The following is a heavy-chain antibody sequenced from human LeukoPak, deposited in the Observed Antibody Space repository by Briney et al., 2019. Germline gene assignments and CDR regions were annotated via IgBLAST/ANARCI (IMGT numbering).Heavy chain of an antibody. CDR3: ARHDFWSGSYGENHFDY. CDR1: GASISTTSFP. V-gene: IGHV4-39*01. D-gene: IGHD3-3*01. J-gene: IGHJ4*02. Sequence: SETLSLTCAVSGASISTTSFPWGWIRQPPGKGLEWIGRSYSRETTYYNPSLKSRLTISVDTSKNQFSLRMNSVTAADTAVYYCARHDFWSGSYGENHFDYWGQGTLVTVSS. CDR2: SYSRETT.